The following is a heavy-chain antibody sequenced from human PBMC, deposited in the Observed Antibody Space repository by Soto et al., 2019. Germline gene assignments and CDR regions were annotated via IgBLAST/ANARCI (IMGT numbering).Heavy chain of an antibody. CDR3: ASKFGELLADAFDI. J-gene: IGHJ3*02. V-gene: IGHV4-39*01. D-gene: IGHD3-10*01. CDR1: GGSISSSSYY. CDR2: IYYSGST. Sequence: SETLSLTCTVSGGSISSSSYYWGWIRQPPGKGLEWIGSIYYSGSTYYNPSLKSRVTISVDTSKNQFSLKLSSVTAADTAVYYCASKFGELLADAFDIWGQGTVVTVSS.